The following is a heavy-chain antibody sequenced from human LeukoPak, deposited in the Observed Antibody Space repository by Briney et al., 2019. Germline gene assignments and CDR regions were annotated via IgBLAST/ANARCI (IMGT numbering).Heavy chain of an antibody. CDR3: ARDGTLGGYSGYDLDYYGMDV. CDR2: IIPIFGTA. CDR1: GGTFSSYA. V-gene: IGHV1-69*01. J-gene: IGHJ6*02. Sequence: ASVKVSCKASGGTFSSYAISWVRQAPGQGLEWMGGIIPIFGTANYAQKFQGRVTITADESTSTAYMELSSLRSEDTAVYYCARDGTLGGYSGYDLDYYGMDVWGQGTTVTVSS. D-gene: IGHD5-12*01.